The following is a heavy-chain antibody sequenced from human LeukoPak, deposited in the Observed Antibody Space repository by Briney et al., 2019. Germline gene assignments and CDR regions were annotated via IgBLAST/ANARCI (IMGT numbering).Heavy chain of an antibody. CDR1: GYSFTNYW. Sequence: KPGESLKISCKGSGYSFTNYWITWVRQMPGKGLEWMGIIYPGDSDTRYSPSFQGQVTISVGKSISTAYLQWSSLKASDTAMYYCARLGPAPPPSSSFFDYWGQGTLVTVSS. J-gene: IGHJ4*02. D-gene: IGHD6-6*01. CDR3: ARLGPAPPPSSSFFDY. CDR2: IYPGDSDT. V-gene: IGHV5-51*03.